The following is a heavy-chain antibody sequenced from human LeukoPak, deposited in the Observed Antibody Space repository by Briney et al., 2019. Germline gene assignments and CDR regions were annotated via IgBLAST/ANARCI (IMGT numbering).Heavy chain of an antibody. D-gene: IGHD1-7*01. J-gene: IGHJ4*02. V-gene: IGHV3-30*04. Sequence: GRSLRLSCEASGFIFSNYAMNWVRQAPGKGLEWVAVISYNGNKKYYADSVEGRFTISRDNSKNTLYLQMNSLRAEDTAVYYCARWKSLKGTFDYWGQGTLVTVSS. CDR1: GFIFSNYA. CDR2: ISYNGNKK. CDR3: ARWKSLKGTFDY.